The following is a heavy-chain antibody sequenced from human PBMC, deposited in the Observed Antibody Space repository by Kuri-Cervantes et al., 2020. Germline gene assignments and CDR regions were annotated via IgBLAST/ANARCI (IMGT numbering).Heavy chain of an antibody. V-gene: IGHV4-59*05. D-gene: IGHD3-22*01. CDR1: GGSISSYY. J-gene: IGHJ4*02. CDR2: IYYSGST. Sequence: ESLKISCTVSGGSISSYYWSWIRQPPGKGLEWIGSIYYSGSTYYNPSLKSRVTISVDTSKNQFSLKLSSVTAADTAVYYCARGRYDSSGYYYRGHFDYWSQGTLVTVSS. CDR3: ARGRYDSSGYYYRGHFDY.